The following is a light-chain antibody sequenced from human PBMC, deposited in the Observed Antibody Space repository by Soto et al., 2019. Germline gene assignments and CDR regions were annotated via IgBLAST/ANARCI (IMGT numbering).Light chain of an antibody. CDR1: SSNIGSGT. CDR3: ASWDDSLNGLYV. CDR2: NNN. J-gene: IGLJ1*01. V-gene: IGLV1-44*01. Sequence: QSVLTQPPSASGTPGQRVTISCSGSSSNIGSGTANWYQQLPGTAPKLLIYNNNQWPSGVPDRFSGSKSGTSASLAISGLQSEDEADYYCASWDDSLNGLYVFGTGTKVTVL.